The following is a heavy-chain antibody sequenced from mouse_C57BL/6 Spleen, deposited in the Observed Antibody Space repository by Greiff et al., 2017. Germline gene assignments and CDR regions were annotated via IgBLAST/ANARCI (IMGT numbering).Heavy chain of an antibody. V-gene: IGHV5-17*01. D-gene: IGHD2-5*01. CDR1: GFTFSDYG. J-gene: IGHJ2*01. CDR2: ISSGSSTI. Sequence: EVKLVESGGGLVKPGGSLKLSCAASGFTFSDYGMHWVRQAPEKGLEWVAYISSGSSTIYYADTVKGRFTISRDNAKNTLFLQMTSLRSEDTAMYYCARGHYSNLYFDYWGQGTTLTVSS. CDR3: ARGHYSNLYFDY.